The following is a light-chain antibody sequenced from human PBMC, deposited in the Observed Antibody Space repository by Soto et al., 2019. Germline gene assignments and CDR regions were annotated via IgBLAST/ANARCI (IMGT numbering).Light chain of an antibody. CDR2: DEY. J-gene: IGKJ1*01. Sequence: DIQMTQSPSSVYASVGDRVTLTCRASQGINRWLAWYQQKLGKDHKIMIYDEYNLETGVQSRFNGSGSGTEFTLTISSMQPEEFATYYCLKHNTFHRTSGQRTKVDIK. CDR3: LKHNTFHRT. V-gene: IGKV1D-12*01. CDR1: QGINRW.